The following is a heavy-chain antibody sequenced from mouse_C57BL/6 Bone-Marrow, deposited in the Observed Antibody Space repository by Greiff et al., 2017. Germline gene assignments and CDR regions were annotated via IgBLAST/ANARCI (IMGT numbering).Heavy chain of an antibody. CDR3: AREGRWFPWFAY. CDR1: GFTFSDYY. D-gene: IGHD2-3*01. CDR2: ISNGGGST. J-gene: IGHJ3*01. V-gene: IGHV5-12*01. Sequence: EVKLEESGGGLVQPGGSLKLSCAASGFTFSDYYMYWVRQTPEKRLEWVAYISNGGGSTYYPDTVKGRFTISRDNAKNTLYLQMSRLKSEDTAMYYCAREGRWFPWFAYWGQGTLVTVSA.